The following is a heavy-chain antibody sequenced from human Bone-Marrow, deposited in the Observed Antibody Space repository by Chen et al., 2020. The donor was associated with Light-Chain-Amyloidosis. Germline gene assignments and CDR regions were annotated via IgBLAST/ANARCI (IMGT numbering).Heavy chain of an antibody. Sequence: QVQLVQSGAEVRKPGSSVKVSCRTSGGTFSNNGISWVRQAPGQGLEWMGGIVPLFRTANYAQKFQDRVTITADKSTTTAYMELSSLRSEDTAMYYCARGKREWHCFGSGTYWDLDYWGQGTLVIVSS. CDR3: ARGKREWHCFGSGTYWDLDY. V-gene: IGHV1-69*06. CDR2: IVPLFRTA. D-gene: IGHD3-10*01. J-gene: IGHJ4*02. CDR1: GGTFSNNG.